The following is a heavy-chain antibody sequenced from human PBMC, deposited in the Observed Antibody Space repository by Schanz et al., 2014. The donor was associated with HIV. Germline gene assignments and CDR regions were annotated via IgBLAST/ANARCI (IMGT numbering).Heavy chain of an antibody. V-gene: IGHV3-23*04. CDR2: ISGRGGSP. Sequence: EVQLVESGGGVVQPGRSLRLSCAASGFTFSSYAMSWVRQAPGKGLEWVSTISGRGGSPYYADSVKGRFTISRDNSKNTLYLQMTTLRTEDTAVYYCAKPEYDSRGNSQSHFDYWGQGTLVTVSS. D-gene: IGHD3-22*01. CDR3: AKPEYDSRGNSQSHFDY. CDR1: GFTFSSYA. J-gene: IGHJ4*02.